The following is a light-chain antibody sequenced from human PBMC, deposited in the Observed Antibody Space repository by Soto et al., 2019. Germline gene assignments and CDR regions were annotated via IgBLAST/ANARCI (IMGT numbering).Light chain of an antibody. V-gene: IGKV4-1*01. CDR1: QNILYNPNNKNY. Sequence: DIVMTQSPDSLTVSLGERATINCKSSQNILYNPNNKNYLAWYQQKPGQPPKLLIYWASTRESGVPERFSGSGSGTDFTLTISSLQAEDVAVYYCQQYYSALITFGQGTNLEI. CDR2: WAS. CDR3: QQYYSALIT. J-gene: IGKJ2*01.